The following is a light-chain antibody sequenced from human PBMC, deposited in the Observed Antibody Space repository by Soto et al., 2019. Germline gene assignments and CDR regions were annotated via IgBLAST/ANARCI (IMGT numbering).Light chain of an antibody. J-gene: IGLJ1*01. V-gene: IGLV2-23*01. CDR2: EGS. CDR3: CSYAGSRTYV. CDR1: SSDVGSYNL. Sequence: ALTQPASVSGSPGQSITISCTGTSSDVGSYNLVSWYQQHPGKAPKLMIYEGSKRPSGVSNRFSGSESGNTASLTISGLQAEDEADYYCCSYAGSRTYVFGTGTKVTVL.